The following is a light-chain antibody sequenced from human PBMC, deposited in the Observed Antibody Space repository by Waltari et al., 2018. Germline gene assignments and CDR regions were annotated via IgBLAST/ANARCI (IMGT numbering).Light chain of an antibody. CDR1: QSISSY. Sequence: DIQMTQSPSSLSASVGDRVTITCRASQSISSYLNWYQQKPGKAPKLLIYAASSLQSGVPSRFSCSGSETDFTLTISSLQPEYFATYYCQQSYSTPVTFGPGTKVDIK. CDR3: QQSYSTPVT. V-gene: IGKV1-39*01. J-gene: IGKJ3*01. CDR2: AAS.